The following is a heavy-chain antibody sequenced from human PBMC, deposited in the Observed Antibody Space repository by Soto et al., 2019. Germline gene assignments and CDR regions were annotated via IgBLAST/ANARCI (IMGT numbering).Heavy chain of an antibody. D-gene: IGHD6-6*01. J-gene: IGHJ6*02. V-gene: IGHV3-23*01. CDR1: GFTFSSYA. CDR3: AKALQYSSSRDYFYYGMDL. CDR2: ISDSGFST. Sequence: GGSLRLSCAASGFTFSSYAMTWVRLAPEKGLEWVSTISDSGFSTFYADSVKGRFTISRDNSKNTLYLQMNSLRAEDTAVFYCAKALQYSSSRDYFYYGMDLWGQGTTVTVSS.